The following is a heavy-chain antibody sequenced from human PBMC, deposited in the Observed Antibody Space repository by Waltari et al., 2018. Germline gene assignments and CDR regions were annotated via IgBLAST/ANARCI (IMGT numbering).Heavy chain of an antibody. J-gene: IGHJ4*02. CDR3: ASLEMTTVTTPFFDY. CDR1: GYSISSGYY. V-gene: IGHV4-38-2*01. D-gene: IGHD4-17*01. Sequence: LVKPSETLSLTCAVSGYSISSGYYWGWIRQPPGKGLEWIGSIYHSGSTYYNPSLKSRVTISVDTSKNQFSLKLSSVTAADTAVYYCASLEMTTVTTPFFDYWGQGTLVTVSS. CDR2: IYHSGST.